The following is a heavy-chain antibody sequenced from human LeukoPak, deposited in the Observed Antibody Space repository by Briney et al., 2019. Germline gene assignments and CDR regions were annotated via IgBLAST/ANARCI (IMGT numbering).Heavy chain of an antibody. J-gene: IGHJ4*02. D-gene: IGHD6-19*01. Sequence: GGSLRPSCAASGFTFSIYSMNWVRQAPGKGLEWVSSISSSSSYIYYADSVKGRFTISRDNAKNSLYLQMNSLRAEDTAVYYCARIPGRASVAGYWGQGTLVTVSS. CDR3: ARIPGRASVAGY. CDR2: ISSSSSYI. V-gene: IGHV3-21*01. CDR1: GFTFSIYS.